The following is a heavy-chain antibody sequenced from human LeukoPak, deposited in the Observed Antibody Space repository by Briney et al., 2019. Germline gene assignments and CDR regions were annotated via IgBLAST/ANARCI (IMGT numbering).Heavy chain of an antibody. CDR2: MSPDGNKK. Sequence: GRSLRLSCAASGFTFSDYNMHWVRQAPGKGLDWVALMSPDGNKKYYADSVKGRFTISRDNSKNTVDLQLNSLRAEDTAVYYCARDRDGEYSYGYSDYWGQGTLVTVSS. V-gene: IGHV3-30-3*01. D-gene: IGHD5-18*01. J-gene: IGHJ4*02. CDR3: ARDRDGEYSYGYSDY. CDR1: GFTFSDYN.